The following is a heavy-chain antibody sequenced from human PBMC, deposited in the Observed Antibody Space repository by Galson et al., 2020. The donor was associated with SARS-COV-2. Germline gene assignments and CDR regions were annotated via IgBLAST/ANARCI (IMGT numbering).Heavy chain of an antibody. V-gene: IGHV3-30-3*01. Sequence: GESLKISCAASGFTFSSYAMHWVRQAPGKGLEWVAVISYDGSNKYYADSVKGRFTISRDNSKNTLYLQMNSLRAEDTAVYYCAREHDFWSGYCFDRWGRGTLVTVSS. CDR2: ISYDGSNK. J-gene: IGHJ2*01. D-gene: IGHD3-3*01. CDR1: GFTFSSYA. CDR3: AREHDFWSGYCFDR.